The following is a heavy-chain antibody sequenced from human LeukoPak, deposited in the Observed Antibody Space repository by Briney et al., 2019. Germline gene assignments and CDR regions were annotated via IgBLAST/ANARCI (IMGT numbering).Heavy chain of an antibody. D-gene: IGHD3-3*01. CDR2: ISAYNGNT. CDR3: ARDQDFWSRYYYYGMDV. V-gene: IGHV1-18*01. J-gene: IGHJ6*02. Sequence: GASVKVSCKASGYTLTSYSISWVRQAPGQGLEWMGWISAYNGNTNYAQKLQGRVTMTTDTSTSTAYMELRSLRSDDTAVYYCARDQDFWSRYYYYGMDVWGQGTTVTVSS. CDR1: GYTLTSYS.